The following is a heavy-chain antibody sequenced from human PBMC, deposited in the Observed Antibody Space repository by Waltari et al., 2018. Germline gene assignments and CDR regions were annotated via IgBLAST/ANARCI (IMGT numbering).Heavy chain of an antibody. CDR1: GFPFSSYW. D-gene: IGHD2-21*02. CDR3: ARGGNSRY. J-gene: IGHJ4*02. V-gene: IGHV3-7*01. Sequence: EVQLVESGGGLVQPGGSLRLSCAASGFPFSSYWMSWVRQAPGKGLEWVANIKQDGSEKYYVDSVKGRFTISRDNAKNSLYLQMNSLRAEDTAVYYCARGGNSRYWGQGTLVTVSS. CDR2: IKQDGSEK.